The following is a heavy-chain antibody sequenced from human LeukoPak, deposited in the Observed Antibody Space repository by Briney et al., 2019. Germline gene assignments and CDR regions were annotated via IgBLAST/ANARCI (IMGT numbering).Heavy chain of an antibody. V-gene: IGHV3-74*01. D-gene: IGHD3-3*01. CDR2: INSDGSTT. Sequence: AGSLRLSCAASGFTFSNSWMHWVCHAPGQGLVWVSRINSDGSTTTYADSVKGRFTISRENAKSTVYLQMNSLRAEDTAVYYCARGPLGYWYFDLWGRGTLVTVSS. CDR1: GFTFSNSW. J-gene: IGHJ2*01. CDR3: ARGPLGYWYFDL.